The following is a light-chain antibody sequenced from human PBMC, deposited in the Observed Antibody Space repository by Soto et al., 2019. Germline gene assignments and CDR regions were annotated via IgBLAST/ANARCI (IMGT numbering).Light chain of an antibody. J-gene: IGKJ4*01. CDR3: HKYGPSPLT. V-gene: IGKV3-20*01. CDR2: TAS. CDR1: QSVASSF. Sequence: EIVLTQSPGTLSVSPGERATLSCMASQSVASSFIAWFQQKPGQPPRLLIYTASSRAPGIPDRFTASGSGTDFTLTISRLEPEDFAVYYCHKYGPSPLTFGGGTKVDI.